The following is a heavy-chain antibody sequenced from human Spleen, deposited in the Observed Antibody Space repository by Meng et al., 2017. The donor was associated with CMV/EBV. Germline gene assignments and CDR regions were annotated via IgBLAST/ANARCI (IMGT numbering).Heavy chain of an antibody. CDR1: CTGYY. CDR2: INPNSGGT. V-gene: IGHV1-2*02. Sequence: CTGYYMQGVRQAPGQGLEWMGWINPNSGGTNYAQKFQGRVTMTRDTSISTAYMELSRLRSDDTAVYYCVARGDIVVAAATGNTHFDYWGQGTLVTVSS. J-gene: IGHJ4*02. CDR3: VARGDIVVAAATGNTHFDY. D-gene: IGHD2-15*01.